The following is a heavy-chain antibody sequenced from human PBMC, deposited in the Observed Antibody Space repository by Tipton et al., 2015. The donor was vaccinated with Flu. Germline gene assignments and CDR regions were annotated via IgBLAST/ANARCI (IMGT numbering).Heavy chain of an antibody. CDR2: IYYSGST. Sequence: TLSLTCTVSGGSISSVGYYWSWIRQHPGKGLEWIGYIYYSGSTYYNPSLKSRVTISVDTSKNQFSLKLSSVTAADTAVYYCARGRWFGELLNDYWGQGTLVTVSS. CDR3: ARGRWFGELLNDY. V-gene: IGHV4-31*03. J-gene: IGHJ4*02. D-gene: IGHD3-10*01. CDR1: GGSISSVGYY.